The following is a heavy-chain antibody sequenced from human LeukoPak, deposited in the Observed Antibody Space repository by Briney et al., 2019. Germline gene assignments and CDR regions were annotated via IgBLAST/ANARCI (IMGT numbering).Heavy chain of an antibody. Sequence: ASVKVSCKASGYTFTSYGISWVRQAPGQGLEWMGWISAYNGNTNYAQKLQGRVTMTTDTSTSTAYMELRSLRHDDTAVYYCARVYSDFYYYYYYMDVWGKGTTVTVSS. CDR1: GYTFTSYG. V-gene: IGHV1-18*01. CDR2: ISAYNGNT. J-gene: IGHJ6*03. CDR3: ARVYSDFYYYYYYMDV. D-gene: IGHD2-15*01.